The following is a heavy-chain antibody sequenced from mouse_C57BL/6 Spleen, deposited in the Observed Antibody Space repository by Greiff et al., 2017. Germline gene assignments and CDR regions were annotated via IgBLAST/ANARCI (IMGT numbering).Heavy chain of an antibody. Sequence: VQLQQSGPELVKPGASVKIPCKASGYTFTDYNMDWVKQSHGKSLEWIGDITPNNGGTIYNQKFKGKATLTVDKSSSTAYMELRSLTSEDTAVYYCARTGRDAMDYWGQGTSVTVSS. V-gene: IGHV1-18*01. J-gene: IGHJ4*01. CDR3: ARTGRDAMDY. D-gene: IGHD4-1*01. CDR2: ITPNNGGT. CDR1: GYTFTDYN.